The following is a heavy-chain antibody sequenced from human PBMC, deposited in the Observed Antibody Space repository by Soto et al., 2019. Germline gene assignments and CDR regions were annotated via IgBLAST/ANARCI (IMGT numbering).Heavy chain of an antibody. CDR1: GFTFSSYW. CDR2: IKQDGSEK. CDR3: ARDPNIVLVPAALRSYYYYYGMDV. V-gene: IGHV3-7*01. J-gene: IGHJ6*02. D-gene: IGHD2-2*01. Sequence: HPGGSLRLSCAASGFTFSSYWMSWVRQAPGKGLEWVANIKQDGSEKYYVDSVKGRFTISRDNAKNSLYLQMNSLRAEDTAMYYCARDPNIVLVPAALRSYYYYYGMDVWGQGTTVTVSS.